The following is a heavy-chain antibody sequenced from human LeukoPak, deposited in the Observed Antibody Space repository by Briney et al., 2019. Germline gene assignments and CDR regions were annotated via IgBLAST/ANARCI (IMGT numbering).Heavy chain of an antibody. CDR1: GLTFSSHA. V-gene: IGHV3-23*01. CDR2: ISGNGGNT. J-gene: IGHJ1*01. Sequence: GGSLRLSCAVSGLTFSSHAMSWGRQAPGKGREWVSAISGNGGNTYYADSVKGRFTISRDNSKDTLYLQMNSPRVEDTAVYYCANNEWHWGQGTLVTVSS. CDR3: ANNEWH. D-gene: IGHD2-8*01.